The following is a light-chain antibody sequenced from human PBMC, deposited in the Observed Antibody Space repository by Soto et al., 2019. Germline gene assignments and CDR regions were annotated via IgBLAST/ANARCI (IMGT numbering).Light chain of an antibody. Sequence: EIVLTQSPATLSLSPGERATLSYRASQRISAYLAWYQQKPGQAPRLLIYDASDRATGIPARFSGSGSGTDFTLTISSLEPEDFAVYYCQQRSNWPRTFGEGTKVEIK. CDR1: QRISAY. J-gene: IGKJ1*01. V-gene: IGKV3-11*01. CDR2: DAS. CDR3: QQRSNWPRT.